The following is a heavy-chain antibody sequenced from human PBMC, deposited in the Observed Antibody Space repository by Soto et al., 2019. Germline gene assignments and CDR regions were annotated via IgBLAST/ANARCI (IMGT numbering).Heavy chain of an antibody. Sequence: QVQLQESGPGLVKPSETLSLTCVVSDGSISSYDWWTWVRQPPGKGLEWIGKMYHSGGADYSPSLMSRVTSPADSSKNHFSLRLTGVTAADTAVYSCATGNVNSMLEYWGQGTQVAVSS. CDR2: MYHSGGA. V-gene: IGHV4-4*02. J-gene: IGHJ4*02. CDR3: ATGNVNSMLEY. CDR1: DGSISSYDW.